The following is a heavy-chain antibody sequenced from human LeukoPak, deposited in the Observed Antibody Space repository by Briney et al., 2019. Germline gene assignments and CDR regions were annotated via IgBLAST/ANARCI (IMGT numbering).Heavy chain of an antibody. D-gene: IGHD6-13*01. J-gene: IGHJ6*03. CDR1: GYTFTGYY. Sequence: GASVKVSCKXSGYTFTGYYMHWVRQAPGQGLEWMGRINPNSGGTNYAQKFQGRVTMTRDTSISTAYMELSRLRSDGTAVYYCARIAAAGKVYYYYMDVWGKGTTVTVSS. CDR2: INPNSGGT. V-gene: IGHV1-2*06. CDR3: ARIAAAGKVYYYYMDV.